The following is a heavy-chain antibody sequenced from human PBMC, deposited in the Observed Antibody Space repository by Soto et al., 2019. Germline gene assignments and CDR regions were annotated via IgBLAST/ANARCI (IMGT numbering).Heavy chain of an antibody. CDR2: IYYSGST. D-gene: IGHD1-7*01. CDR3: ARGITGTTLNWFGP. J-gene: IGHJ5*02. V-gene: IGHV4-31*03. CDR1: GGSISSGGYY. Sequence: LSLTCTVSGGSISSGGYYWSWIRQHPGKGLEWIGYIYYSGSTYYNPSLKSRVTISVDTSKNQFSLKLSSVTAADTAVYYCARGITGTTLNWFGPWGQGTLVTVSS.